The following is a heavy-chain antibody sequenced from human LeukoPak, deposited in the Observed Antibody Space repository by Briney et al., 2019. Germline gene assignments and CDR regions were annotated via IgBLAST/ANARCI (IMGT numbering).Heavy chain of an antibody. D-gene: IGHD1-26*01. CDR2: VHLSGAT. Sequence: PSGTLSLTCAVSGGSIMTTNWWSWVRQPPGKGLEWIGEVHLSGATNYNPSLESRVSMSIDTSKNQMSLKLTFVTAADTAIYFCTRESGAFSPFGFWGQGTLVTVSS. V-gene: IGHV4-4*02. CDR1: GGSIMTTNW. J-gene: IGHJ4*02. CDR3: TRESGAFSPFGF.